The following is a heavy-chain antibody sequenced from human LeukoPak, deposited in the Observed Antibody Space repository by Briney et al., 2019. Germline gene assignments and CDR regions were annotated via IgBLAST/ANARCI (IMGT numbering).Heavy chain of an antibody. CDR1: GFTLSSYA. CDR3: ARGLGYGGWPYHFDS. D-gene: IGHD4-23*01. CDR2: ISGSGGST. Sequence: GGSLRLSCAASGFTLSSYAMSWVRQAPGKGLEWVSAISGSGGSTYYADSVKGRYTISRDNSKNTLYLQMNSLRAEDTAVYYCARGLGYGGWPYHFDSWGQGTLVTVSS. J-gene: IGHJ4*02. V-gene: IGHV3-23*01.